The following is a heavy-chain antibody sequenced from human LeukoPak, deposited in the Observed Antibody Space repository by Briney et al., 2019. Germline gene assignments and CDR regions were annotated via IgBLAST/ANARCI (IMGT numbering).Heavy chain of an antibody. D-gene: IGHD4-17*01. J-gene: IGHJ3*02. CDR1: GFTFSSYR. CDR2: INSSDTTI. CDR3: ARAVYGFDAFDI. Sequence: PGGSLRLSCAASGFTFSSYRMNWVRQAPGKGLEWVSYINSSDTTIYYADSVKGRFTISRDNAKNSLYLQMNSLRAGDTAVYYCARAVYGFDAFDIWGQGTMVTVSS. V-gene: IGHV3-48*04.